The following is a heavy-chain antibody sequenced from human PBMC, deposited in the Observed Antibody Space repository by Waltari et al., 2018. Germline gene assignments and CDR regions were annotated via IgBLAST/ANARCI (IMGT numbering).Heavy chain of an antibody. CDR3: AREAAAANYYFDY. D-gene: IGHD6-13*01. V-gene: IGHV3-21*01. CDR2: ISSSSSYI. CDR1: GFTFSSYS. Sequence: EVQLVESGGGLVKPGGSLRLSCAASGFTFSSYSMNWVRQAPGKGLEWVSSISSSSSYISYADSVKGRFTISRDNAKNSLYLQMNSLRAEDTAVYYCAREAAAANYYFDYWGQGTLVTVSS. J-gene: IGHJ4*02.